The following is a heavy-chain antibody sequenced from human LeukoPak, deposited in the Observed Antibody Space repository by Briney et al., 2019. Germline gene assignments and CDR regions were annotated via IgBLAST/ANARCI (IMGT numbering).Heavy chain of an antibody. CDR3: ARDEPTVTTGPPVGS. J-gene: IGHJ4*02. V-gene: IGHV3-7*01. Sequence: GGSLRLSCETSGFSFSSYWMTWVRQAPGKGPEWVANINEDGSQENFVDSVKGRFTISRDNAKSSLYLQMNSLRVEDTAVYYCARDEPTVTTGPPVGSWGQGTLVTVSS. CDR2: INEDGSQE. D-gene: IGHD4-17*01. CDR1: GFSFSSYW.